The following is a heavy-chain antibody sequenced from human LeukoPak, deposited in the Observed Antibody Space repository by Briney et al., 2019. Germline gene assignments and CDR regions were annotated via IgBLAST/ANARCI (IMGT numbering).Heavy chain of an antibody. J-gene: IGHJ4*02. Sequence: ASVKVSCKASGYTFTGYYMHWVRQAPGQGLKWMGWINPNSGGTNYAQKFQGRVTMTRDTSISTAYMDLSRLRSDDTAVYYCAKEYNNSSVDYWGQGTLVTVSS. V-gene: IGHV1-2*02. CDR2: INPNSGGT. D-gene: IGHD6-6*01. CDR1: GYTFTGYY. CDR3: AKEYNNSSVDY.